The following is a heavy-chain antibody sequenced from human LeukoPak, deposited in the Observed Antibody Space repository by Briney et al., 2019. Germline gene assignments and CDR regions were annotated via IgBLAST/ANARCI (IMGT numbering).Heavy chain of an antibody. CDR1: GFALSDYW. D-gene: IGHD6-25*01. Sequence: GGSQRLSCAASGFALSDYWMHWVRQAPGKGLVWVSRINSEGGLISYADSVKGRFTIYRDNAKNTLYLQMNSLTAEDTAMYYCTRAAEQRPIDYWGQGTLVTVSS. CDR3: TRAAEQRPIDY. V-gene: IGHV3-74*01. CDR2: INSEGGLI. J-gene: IGHJ4*02.